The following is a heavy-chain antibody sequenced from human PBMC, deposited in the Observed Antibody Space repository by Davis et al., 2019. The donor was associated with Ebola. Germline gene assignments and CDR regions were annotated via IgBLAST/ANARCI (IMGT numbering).Heavy chain of an antibody. Sequence: SETLSLTCSVSGASISSYYWSWIRQPPGKGLEWIGYIYHSGSTYYNPSLKSRVTISVDRSKNQLSLKLSSVTAADTAVYYCARGLLWFGELGNSYYFDYWGQGTLVTVSS. J-gene: IGHJ4*02. CDR1: GASISSYY. D-gene: IGHD3-10*01. CDR3: ARGLLWFGELGNSYYFDY. V-gene: IGHV4-30-2*01. CDR2: IYHSGST.